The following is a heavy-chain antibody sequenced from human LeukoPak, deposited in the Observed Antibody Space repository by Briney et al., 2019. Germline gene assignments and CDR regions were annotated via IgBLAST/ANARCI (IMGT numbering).Heavy chain of an antibody. V-gene: IGHV3-7*04. CDR3: ARPYSSSEAFDI. CDR1: GFSFSSTW. J-gene: IGHJ3*02. Sequence: GGSLRLSCAASGFSFSSTWMTWVRQAPGKGLERVANINQDGSEKYYVDSVKGRFTISRDNAKNSLYLQMNSLRAEDTAVYYCARPYSSSEAFDIWGQGTMVTVSS. D-gene: IGHD6-13*01. CDR2: INQDGSEK.